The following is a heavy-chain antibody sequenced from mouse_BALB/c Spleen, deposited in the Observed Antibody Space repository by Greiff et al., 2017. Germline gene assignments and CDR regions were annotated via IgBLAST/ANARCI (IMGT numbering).Heavy chain of an antibody. CDR3: ARGYRLYAMDY. V-gene: IGHV1-14*01. J-gene: IGHJ4*01. CDR1: GYTFPSFF. CDR2: INPYNVGT. Sequence: EVKLQQSEPELLNPGASVSMSCKASGYTFPSFFMHWVKQNPGQGLEWIGYINPYNVGTKYNEKFKGKATLTSDKSSSTAYMELRSLTSEDSAFYDCARGYRLYAMDYWGQGTSVTVSS. D-gene: IGHD2-14*01.